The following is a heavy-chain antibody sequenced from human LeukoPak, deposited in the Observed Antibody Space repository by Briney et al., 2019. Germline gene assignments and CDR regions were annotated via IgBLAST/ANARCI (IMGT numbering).Heavy chain of an antibody. V-gene: IGHV3-7*03. J-gene: IGHJ4*02. D-gene: IGHD2-21*02. CDR2: IKQDGSEK. Sequence: GGSLRLSCAASGFSFSSYWMTWVRQAPGKGLEWVANIKQDGSEKYYVDSVKDRFTTSRNNAKKSLYLQMNSLRAEDTAVYYCAKDRVTWAYWGQGTLVTVSS. CDR1: GFSFSSYW. CDR3: AKDRVTWAY.